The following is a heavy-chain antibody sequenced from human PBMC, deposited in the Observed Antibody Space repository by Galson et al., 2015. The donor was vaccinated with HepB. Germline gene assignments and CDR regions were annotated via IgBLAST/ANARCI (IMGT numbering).Heavy chain of an antibody. Sequence: SLRLSCAASGFTVSSNYMSWVRQVPGKGLEWVSVIYSGGSTYYADSVKGRFTISRDNSKNTLYLQMNSLRAEDTAVYYCARSGYSGYDLDYWGQGTLVTVSS. CDR3: ARSGYSGYDLDY. V-gene: IGHV3-66*01. J-gene: IGHJ4*02. CDR1: GFTVSSNY. CDR2: IYSGGST. D-gene: IGHD5-12*01.